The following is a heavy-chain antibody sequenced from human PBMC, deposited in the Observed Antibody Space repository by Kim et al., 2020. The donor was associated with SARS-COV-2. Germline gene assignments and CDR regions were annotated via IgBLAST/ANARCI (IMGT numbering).Heavy chain of an antibody. Sequence: GGSLRLSCAASGFTFRNYDMHWVRQAPGKGLEWVSEISAGGSTYYADSVKGRFTISRDESKNTLYLQMNSLRGEDTAMYYCENAIRARIMAEGSWGQGTLVTVSS. J-gene: IGHJ5*02. CDR2: ISAGGST. V-gene: IGHV3-23*01. CDR1: GFTFRNYD. CDR3: ENAIRARIMAEGS. D-gene: IGHD3-16*01.